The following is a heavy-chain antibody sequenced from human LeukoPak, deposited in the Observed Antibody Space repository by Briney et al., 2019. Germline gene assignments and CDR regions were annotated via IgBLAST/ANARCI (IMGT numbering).Heavy chain of an antibody. J-gene: IGHJ4*02. V-gene: IGHV1-2*02. Sequence: GASVKVSCKASGYTFTSYDINWVRQAPGQGLEWMGWINPNSGGTNYAQKFQGRVTMTRDTSISTAYMELSRLRSDDTAVYYCARDSGQLWRQDYWGQGTLVTVSS. CDR1: GYTFTSYD. CDR3: ARDSGQLWRQDY. D-gene: IGHD5-18*01. CDR2: INPNSGGT.